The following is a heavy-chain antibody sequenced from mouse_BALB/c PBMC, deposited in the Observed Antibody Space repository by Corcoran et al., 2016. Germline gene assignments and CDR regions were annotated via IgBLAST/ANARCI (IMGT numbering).Heavy chain of an antibody. V-gene: IGHV9-3-1*01. J-gene: IGHJ4*01. CDR2: INTYTGEP. CDR1: GYTFTTYG. CDR3: AREPYAMDY. Sequence: QIQLVQSGPELKKPGETVKISCKASGYTFTTYGMNWVKQAPGKGLKWMGWINTYTGEPTYADDFKGRFAFSLETSASTADLQINNLKNEDTATYFCAREPYAMDYWGQGTSVTVSS.